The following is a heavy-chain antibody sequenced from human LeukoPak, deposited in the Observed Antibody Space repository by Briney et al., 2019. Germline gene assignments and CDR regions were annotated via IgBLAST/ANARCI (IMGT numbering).Heavy chain of an antibody. CDR1: GFTFSSYV. Sequence: PGGSLRLSCAASGFTFSSYVMHWVRQAPGKGLEWVAVISYDGSNKYYADSVKGRFTISRDNSKNTLYLQMNSLRAEDTAVYYCAKGPYCSSTSCPWVGAPLRDPWGQGTLVTVSS. CDR3: AKGPYCSSTSCPWVGAPLRDP. CDR2: ISYDGSNK. D-gene: IGHD2-2*01. J-gene: IGHJ5*02. V-gene: IGHV3-30*18.